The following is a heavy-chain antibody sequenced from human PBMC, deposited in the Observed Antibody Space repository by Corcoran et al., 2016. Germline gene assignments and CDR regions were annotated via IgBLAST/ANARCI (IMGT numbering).Heavy chain of an antibody. CDR3: ARSPAGVVGDY. J-gene: IGHJ4*02. CDR2: INHSGST. V-gene: IGHV4-34*01. CDR1: GGSFSGYY. Sequence: QVQLQQWGAGLLKPSETLSLTCAVYGGSFSGYYWSWIRQPPGKGLEWIGEINHSGSTNYNPSLKSRVTISVDTSKNQFSLKLSSVTAADTAVYDCARSPAGVVGDYCGQGTLVTVSS. D-gene: IGHD2-15*01.